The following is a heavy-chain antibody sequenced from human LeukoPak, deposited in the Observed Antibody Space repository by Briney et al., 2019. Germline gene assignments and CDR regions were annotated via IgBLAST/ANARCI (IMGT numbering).Heavy chain of an antibody. J-gene: IGHJ4*02. CDR1: GGSISSYY. CDR3: AVGNYDFWSGPPDY. V-gene: IGHV4-59*01. CDR2: IYYSGST. Sequence: KPSETLSLTCTVSGGSISSYYWSWIRQPPGKGLEWIGYIYYSGSTNYNPSLKSRVTISVDTPKNQFSLKLSSVTAADTAVYYCAVGNYDFWSGPPDYWGQGTLVTVSS. D-gene: IGHD3-3*01.